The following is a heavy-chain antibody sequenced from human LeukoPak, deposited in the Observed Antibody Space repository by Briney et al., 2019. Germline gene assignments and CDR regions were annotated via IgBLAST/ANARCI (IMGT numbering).Heavy chain of an antibody. CDR1: GGSISSYY. V-gene: IGHV4-59*01. Sequence: SETLSLTCTVSGGSISSYYWSWIRQPPGKGLEWIGYIYYSGSTNYNPSLKSRVTISVDTSKNQFSLKLSSVTAADTAVYYCARVSYSSGWYGVWFHPWGQGTLVTVSS. D-gene: IGHD6-19*01. CDR2: IYYSGST. J-gene: IGHJ5*02. CDR3: ARVSYSSGWYGVWFHP.